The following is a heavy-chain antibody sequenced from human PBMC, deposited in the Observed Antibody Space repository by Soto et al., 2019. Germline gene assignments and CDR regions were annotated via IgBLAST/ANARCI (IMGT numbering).Heavy chain of an antibody. Sequence: EVQLLESGGGLVQPGGSLRLSCAASGFTFRSYAMSWVRQAQGKGLEWVSAISGSGGSTYYADSVKGRFTISRDNSRNALYQQMNSLRAEDTAVYYGAIELLYASMVLWFDPLGQGTLVTVSS. CDR2: ISGSGGST. CDR3: AIELLYASMVLWFDP. D-gene: IGHD3-10*01. J-gene: IGHJ5*02. V-gene: IGHV3-23*01. CDR1: GFTFRSYA.